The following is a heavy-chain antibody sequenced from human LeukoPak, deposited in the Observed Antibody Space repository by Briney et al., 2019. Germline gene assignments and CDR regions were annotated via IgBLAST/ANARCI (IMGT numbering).Heavy chain of an antibody. J-gene: IGHJ4*02. Sequence: GGSLRLSCAASGFTFSSYGMHWVRQAPGKGLEWVAVISYDGSNKYYADSVKGRFTISRDNSKNTLYLQMNSLRAEDTAVYYCAKEAPAPKYYFDYWGQGTLVTVSS. CDR3: AKEAPAPKYYFDY. CDR1: GFTFSSYG. V-gene: IGHV3-30*18. CDR2: ISYDGSNK. D-gene: IGHD2-2*01.